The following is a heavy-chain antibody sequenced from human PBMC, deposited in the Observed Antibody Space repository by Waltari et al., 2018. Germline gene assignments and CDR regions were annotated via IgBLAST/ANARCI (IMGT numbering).Heavy chain of an antibody. J-gene: IGHJ4*02. Sequence: QVQLQQWGAGLLKPSETLSLTCAVYGGSFSGYYWSWILQPPGKGREWIGEINHSGRTNSNPSLKSRVTISVDTSKNQFSLKLSSVTAADTAVYYCARGASIAAAGILGYWGQGTLVTVSS. CDR1: GGSFSGYY. CDR3: ARGASIAAAGILGY. CDR2: INHSGRT. V-gene: IGHV4-34*01. D-gene: IGHD6-13*01.